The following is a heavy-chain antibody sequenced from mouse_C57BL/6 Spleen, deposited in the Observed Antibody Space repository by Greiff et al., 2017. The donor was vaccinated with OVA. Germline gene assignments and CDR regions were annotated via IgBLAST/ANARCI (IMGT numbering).Heavy chain of an antibody. CDR3: ACNYGSSYRYFDV. CDR2: IYPSDSET. CDR1: GYTFTSYW. J-gene: IGHJ1*03. V-gene: IGHV1-61*01. Sequence: QVQLQQPGAELVRPGSSVKLSCKASGYTFTSYWMDWVKQRPGQGLEWIGNIYPSDSETHYNQKFKDKATLTVDKSSSTAYMQLSSLTSEDSAVYYCACNYGSSYRYFDVWGTGTTVTVSS. D-gene: IGHD1-1*01.